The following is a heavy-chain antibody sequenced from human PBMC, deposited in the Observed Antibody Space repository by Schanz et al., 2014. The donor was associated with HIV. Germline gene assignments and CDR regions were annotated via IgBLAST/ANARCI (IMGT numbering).Heavy chain of an antibody. CDR3: AKSTWVDN. CDR2: ISEFGGSA. Sequence: EVQLVQSGGGLVQPGGSLRLSCEGSGFTFSSLGMSWVRQAPGEGLEWVSGISEFGGSAWYADSVKGRFTISRDNSKNTLYLQMDSLRAEDTALYFCAKSTWVDNCGQGTLVTVSS. V-gene: IGHV3-23*04. CDR1: GFTFSSLG. J-gene: IGHJ4*02. D-gene: IGHD2-2*01.